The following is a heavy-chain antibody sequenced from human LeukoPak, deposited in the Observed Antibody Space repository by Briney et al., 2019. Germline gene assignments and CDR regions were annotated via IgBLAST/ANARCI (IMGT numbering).Heavy chain of an antibody. V-gene: IGHV4-4*07. J-gene: IGHJ6*02. Sequence: SSETLSLTCTVSGGSISSYYWSWIRQPAGKGLEWIGRIYTSGSTNYNPSLKGRVTMSVDTSKNQFSLKLSSVTAADTAVYYCARQQVVGYYYYGMDVWGQGTTVTVSS. CDR1: GGSISSYY. CDR2: IYTSGST. D-gene: IGHD2-2*01. CDR3: ARQQVVGYYYYGMDV.